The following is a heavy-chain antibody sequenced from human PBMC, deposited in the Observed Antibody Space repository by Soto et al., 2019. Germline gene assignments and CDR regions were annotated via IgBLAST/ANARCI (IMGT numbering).Heavy chain of an antibody. Sequence: ASVKVSCKASGYTFTSYYMHWVRQAPGQGLEWMGIINPSGGSTSYAQKFQGRVTMTRDTSTSTVYMELSSLRSEDTAVYYCATERNHYDSSASGQIYGMDVWGQGTTVTVSS. CDR2: INPSGGST. CDR1: GYTFTSYY. D-gene: IGHD3-22*01. J-gene: IGHJ6*02. V-gene: IGHV1-46*01. CDR3: ATERNHYDSSASGQIYGMDV.